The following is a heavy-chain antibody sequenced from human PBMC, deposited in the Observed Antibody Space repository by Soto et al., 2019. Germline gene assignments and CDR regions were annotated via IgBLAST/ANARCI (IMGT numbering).Heavy chain of an antibody. CDR2: ISGSGGST. CDR3: AKDGPWGLDTYYFDY. J-gene: IGHJ4*02. V-gene: IGHV3-23*01. Sequence: GGSLRLSCAASGFTFSSYAMSWVRQAPGKGLEGVSAISGSGGSTYYADSVKGRFTISRDNSKNTLYLQMNSLRAEDTAVYYCAKDGPWGLDTYYFDYWGQGTLVTVSS. CDR1: GFTFSSYA. D-gene: IGHD7-27*01.